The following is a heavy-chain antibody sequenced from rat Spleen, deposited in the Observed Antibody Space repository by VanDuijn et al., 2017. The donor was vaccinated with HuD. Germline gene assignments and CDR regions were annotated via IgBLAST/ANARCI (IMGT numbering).Heavy chain of an antibody. V-gene: IGHV5-7*01. CDR3: ARPSYGYPFAY. D-gene: IGHD1-7*01. CDR1: GFTFSDYY. J-gene: IGHJ3*01. CDR2: ISTSGSRT. Sequence: EVQLVESGGGLVQPGRSLELSCAASGFTFSDYYMAWVRQAPKKGLEWVATISTSGSRTYYPDSVKGRFTISRDNAKSSLYLQMNSLKSEDTATYYCARPSYGYPFAYWGQGTLVTVSS.